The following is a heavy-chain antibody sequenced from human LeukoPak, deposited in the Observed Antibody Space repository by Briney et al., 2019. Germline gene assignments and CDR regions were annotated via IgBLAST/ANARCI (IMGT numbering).Heavy chain of an antibody. J-gene: IGHJ3*02. V-gene: IGHV5-51*01. CDR1: GYSFNSYW. CDR2: IYPGDSDT. D-gene: IGHD3-22*01. CDR3: ARQRDYYDSSGYDSDAFDI. Sequence: GESLKISCKGSGYSFNSYWIGWVRQMPGKGLEWMGIIYPGDSDTRYSPPFQGQVTISADKSISTAYLQWSSLKASDTAMYYCARQRDYYDSSGYDSDAFDIWGQGTMVTVSS.